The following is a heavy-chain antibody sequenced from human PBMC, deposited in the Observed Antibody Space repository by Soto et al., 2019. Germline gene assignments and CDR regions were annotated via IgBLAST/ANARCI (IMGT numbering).Heavy chain of an antibody. V-gene: IGHV3-30*18. CDR3: GKDKYQLLPYGMDV. D-gene: IGHD2-2*01. J-gene: IGHJ6*02. CDR2: ISSDGNNK. CDR1: GFTFSVYG. Sequence: QVQLVESGGGVVQPGRSLRLSCAASGFTFSVYGMHWVRQAPGKGLEWVATISSDGNNKYNADSVRGRFIISRDNSRDTLYLKMNSLRAEDTAVYYCGKDKYQLLPYGMDVWGQGTTVTVSS.